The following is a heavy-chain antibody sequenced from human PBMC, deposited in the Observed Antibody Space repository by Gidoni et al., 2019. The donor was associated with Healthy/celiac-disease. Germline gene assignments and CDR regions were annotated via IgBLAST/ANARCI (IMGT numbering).Heavy chain of an antibody. CDR3: ARDFWSGYRWGLDY. Sequence: QVQLVESGGGVVQPGRSLRPSCAASGFTSSSYAMHWVRQAPGKGLEWVAVISYDGSNKYYADSVKGRFTISRDNSKNTLYLQMNSLRAEDTAVYYCARDFWSGYRWGLDYWGQGTLVTVSS. CDR1: GFTSSSYA. D-gene: IGHD3-3*01. J-gene: IGHJ4*02. CDR2: ISYDGSNK. V-gene: IGHV3-30-3*01.